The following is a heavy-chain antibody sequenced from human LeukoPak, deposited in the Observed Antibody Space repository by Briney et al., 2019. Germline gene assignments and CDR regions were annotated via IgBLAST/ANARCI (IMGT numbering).Heavy chain of an antibody. D-gene: IGHD2-2*01. CDR2: ISSSSSYT. Sequence: GGSLRLSCAASGFTFSDYYMSWIRQAPGKGLGWVSYISSSSSYTNYADSVKGRFTISGDDAKNTLYLQMNSLRAEDTAVYYCARDGSSSWSTTSWGYWGQGTLVTVSS. J-gene: IGHJ4*02. V-gene: IGHV3-11*06. CDR1: GFTFSDYY. CDR3: ARDGSSSWSTTSWGY.